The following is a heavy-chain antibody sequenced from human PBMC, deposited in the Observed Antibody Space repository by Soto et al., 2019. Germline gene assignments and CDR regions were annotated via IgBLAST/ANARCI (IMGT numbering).Heavy chain of an antibody. J-gene: IGHJ6*03. V-gene: IGHV3-13*01. CDR1: GFTFSSYD. Sequence: GESLKISCAASGFTFSSYDMHWVRQATGKGLEWVSAIGTAGDTYYPGSVKGRFTISRENAKNSLYLQMNSLRAGDTAVYYCARPLWRFLEWLAYYYYYYYMDVWGKGTTVTVSS. CDR3: ARPLWRFLEWLAYYYYYYYMDV. CDR2: IGTAGDT. D-gene: IGHD3-3*01.